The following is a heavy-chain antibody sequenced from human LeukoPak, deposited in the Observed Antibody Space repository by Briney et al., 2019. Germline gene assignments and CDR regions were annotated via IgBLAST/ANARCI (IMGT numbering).Heavy chain of an antibody. D-gene: IGHD4-17*01. J-gene: IGHJ5*02. CDR3: ARDSPTTVTYNWFDP. V-gene: IGHV1-46*01. Sequence: ASVKVSCKASGYTFTSYYMHWVRQAPGQGLEWMGIINPSGGSTSYAQKFQGRVTMTRDMSTSRVYMELSSLRSEDTAVYYCARDSPTTVTYNWFDPWGQGTLVTVSS. CDR2: INPSGGST. CDR1: GYTFTSYY.